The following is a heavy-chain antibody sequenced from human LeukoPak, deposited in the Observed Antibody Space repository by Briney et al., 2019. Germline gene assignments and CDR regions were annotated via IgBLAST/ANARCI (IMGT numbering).Heavy chain of an antibody. CDR2: INPNSGGT. CDR1: GYTLTELS. Sequence: ASVKVSCKVSGYTLTELSMHWVRQAPGQGLEWMGWINPNSGGTNYAQKFQGRVTMTRDTSISTAYMELSRLRSDDTAVYYCARDREEDFDYWGQGTLVTVSS. CDR3: ARDREEDFDY. D-gene: IGHD1-26*01. V-gene: IGHV1-2*02. J-gene: IGHJ4*02.